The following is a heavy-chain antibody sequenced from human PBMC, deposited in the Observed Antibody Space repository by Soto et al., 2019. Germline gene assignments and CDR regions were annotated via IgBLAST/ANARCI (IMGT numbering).Heavy chain of an antibody. V-gene: IGHV4-38-2*01. CDR2: IYHSGST. J-gene: IGHJ4*02. CDR3: ARGPYSNRYDN. D-gene: IGHD4-4*01. Sequence: SETLSLTCAVSGYSISRGYYWGWIRQPPGKGLEWIGTIYHSGSTYYTPSLKSRVTISIDTSKNPFSLKLTSVTAADTAMYYCARGPYSNRYDNWGQGTLVTVSS. CDR1: GYSISRGYY.